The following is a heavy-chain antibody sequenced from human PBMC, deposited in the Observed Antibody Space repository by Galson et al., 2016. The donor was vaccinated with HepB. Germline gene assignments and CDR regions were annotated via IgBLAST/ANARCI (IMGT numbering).Heavy chain of an antibody. CDR3: AGAARSGYSVFDY. CDR2: VDYSGST. D-gene: IGHD3-22*01. Sequence: TLSLTCTVSGGSISSIHYYWSWIRQHPGEGLEWIGHVDYSGSTYYNPSLKSGVTISRDTSKSQFFLKLSSVTAADTAVYYCAGAARSGYSVFDYWGQGTLVTVSS. CDR1: GGSISSIHYY. J-gene: IGHJ4*02. V-gene: IGHV4-31*03.